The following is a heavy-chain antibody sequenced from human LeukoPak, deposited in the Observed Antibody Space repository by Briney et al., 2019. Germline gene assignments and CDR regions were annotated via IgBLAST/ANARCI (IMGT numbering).Heavy chain of an antibody. Sequence: PGGSLRLSCAASGFTVTTKSMAWVRQAPGRGLEWVSVFYSPGSTYYADSVHGRFTISRDTSLNTVFLQMNSLRVEDTAVYYCASARESCIGSSCYEYFHHWGQGTPLTVSS. V-gene: IGHV3-53*01. J-gene: IGHJ1*01. D-gene: IGHD2-2*01. CDR1: GFTVTTKS. CDR3: ASARESCIGSSCYEYFHH. CDR2: FYSPGST.